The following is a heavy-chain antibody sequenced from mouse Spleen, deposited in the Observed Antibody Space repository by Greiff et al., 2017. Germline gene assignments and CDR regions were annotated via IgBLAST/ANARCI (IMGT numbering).Heavy chain of an antibody. D-gene: IGHD3-1*01. V-gene: IGHV5-9-3*01. J-gene: IGHJ3*01. Sequence: EVQLVESGGGLVKPGGSLKLSCAASGFTFSSYAMSWVRQTPEKRLEWVATISSGGSYTYYPDSVKGRFTISRDNAKNTLYLQMSSLRSEDTAMYYCAREGANRSWFAYWGQGTLVTVSA. CDR1: GFTFSSYA. CDR3: AREGANRSWFAY. CDR2: ISSGGSYT.